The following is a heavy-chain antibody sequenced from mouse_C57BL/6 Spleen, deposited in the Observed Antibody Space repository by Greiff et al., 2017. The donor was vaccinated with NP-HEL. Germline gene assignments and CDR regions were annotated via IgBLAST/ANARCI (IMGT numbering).Heavy chain of an antibody. D-gene: IGHD2-4*01. V-gene: IGHV1-55*01. CDR2: IYPGSGST. Sequence: QVQLQQPGAELVKPGASVKMSCKASGYTFTSYWITWVKQRPGQGLEWIGDIYPGSGSTKYNEKFKSKATLTVDTSSSTAYMQLRSLTSEDSAVYYCARCPIYYDYDGEFDYWGQGTTLTVSS. CDR3: ARCPIYYDYDGEFDY. CDR1: GYTFTSYW. J-gene: IGHJ2*01.